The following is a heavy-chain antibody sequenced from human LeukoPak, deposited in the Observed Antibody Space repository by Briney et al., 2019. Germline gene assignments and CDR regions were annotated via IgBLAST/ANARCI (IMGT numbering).Heavy chain of an antibody. J-gene: IGHJ5*02. CDR3: AKQITMIVVAMMFDP. CDR1: GFTISSYG. Sequence: GGSLRLSCAASGFTISSYGMHWVRQAPGKGLEWVAFIRYDGSNKYYADSVKGRFTISRDNSKNTLYLQMNSLRAEDTAVYYCAKQITMIVVAMMFDPWGQGTLVTVSS. CDR2: IRYDGSNK. V-gene: IGHV3-30*02. D-gene: IGHD3-22*01.